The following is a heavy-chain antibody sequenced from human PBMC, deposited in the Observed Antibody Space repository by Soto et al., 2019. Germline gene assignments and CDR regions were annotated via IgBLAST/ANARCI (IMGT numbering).Heavy chain of an antibody. V-gene: IGHV3-23*01. D-gene: IGHD3-16*02. Sequence: GGSLRLSCAASAFTFSSYAMSWVRQAPGKGLEWVSAISGSGSSTYSADSVKGRFTISRDNSENTLYLQMNSLRADDTAVYYCERPLGSYRYFDYLGQGSLVTVSS. J-gene: IGHJ4*02. CDR2: ISGSGSST. CDR3: ERPLGSYRYFDY. CDR1: AFTFSSYA.